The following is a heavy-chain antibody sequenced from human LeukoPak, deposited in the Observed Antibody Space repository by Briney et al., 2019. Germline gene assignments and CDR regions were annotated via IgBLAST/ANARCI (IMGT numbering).Heavy chain of an antibody. Sequence: SETLSLTCTVSGGSISSGDYYWSWIRQPPGKGLEWIGYIYYSGSTYYNPSLKSRVTISVDTSKNQFSLKLSSVTAADTAVYYCARDMGNGVPGPQYWGQGTLVTVSS. CDR1: GGSISSGDYY. CDR2: IYYSGST. CDR3: ARDMGNGVPGPQY. D-gene: IGHD2-8*01. J-gene: IGHJ4*02. V-gene: IGHV4-30-4*01.